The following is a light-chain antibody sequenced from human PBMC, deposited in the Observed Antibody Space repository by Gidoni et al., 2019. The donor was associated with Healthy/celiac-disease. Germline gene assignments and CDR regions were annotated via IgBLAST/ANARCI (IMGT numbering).Light chain of an antibody. CDR1: QGISNY. CDR2: AAS. CDR3: QKYNSAPPDT. J-gene: IGKJ4*01. Sequence: DIQMTQSPSSLSASVGDRVTITCRASQGISNYLAWYQQKPGKVPKLLIYAASTLQSGVPSRFSGSGSGTDFTLTISSLQPEDVATYYCQKYNSAPPDTFXGXTKVEIK. V-gene: IGKV1-27*01.